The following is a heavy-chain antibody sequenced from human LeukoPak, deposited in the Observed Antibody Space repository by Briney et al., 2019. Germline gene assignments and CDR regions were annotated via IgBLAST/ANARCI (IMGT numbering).Heavy chain of an antibody. D-gene: IGHD3-10*01. Sequence: SQTLSLTCAVSGGSISSGGYSWSWVRQPPGKGLEWIGYIYHSGSTYYNPSLKSRVTISVDRSKNQFSLKLSSVTAADTAVYYCARGGITMVRGAGNWFDPGAREPWSPSPQ. CDR2: IYHSGST. CDR1: GGSISSGGYS. V-gene: IGHV4-30-2*01. CDR3: ARGGITMVRGAGNWFDP. J-gene: IGHJ5*02.